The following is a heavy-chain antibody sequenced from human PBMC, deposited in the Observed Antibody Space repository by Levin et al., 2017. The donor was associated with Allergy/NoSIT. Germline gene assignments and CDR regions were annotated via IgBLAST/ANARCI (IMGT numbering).Heavy chain of an antibody. Sequence: SCAASGFTFSSYAMSWVRQAPGKGLEWVSSISGSGDNTFYSDSVKGRFTISRDNSKNTLYLQVSTLRAEDTAAYYCAKGSSSWYFFEYWGQGTLVTVSS. CDR3: AKGSSSWYFFEY. V-gene: IGHV3-23*01. J-gene: IGHJ4*02. CDR1: GFTFSSYA. D-gene: IGHD6-19*01. CDR2: ISGSGDNT.